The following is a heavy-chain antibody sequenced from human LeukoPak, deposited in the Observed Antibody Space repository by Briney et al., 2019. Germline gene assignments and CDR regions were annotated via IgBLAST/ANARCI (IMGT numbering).Heavy chain of an antibody. D-gene: IGHD6-6*01. J-gene: IGHJ6*02. CDR2: IIPIFGIA. Sequence: ASVKVSCKASGGTFSSYAISWVRQAPGQGLEWMGRIIPIFGIANYAQKFQGRVTITADKSTSTAYMELSSLRSEDTAVYYCARVYSSSSGGGYYYYGMDVWGQGTTVTVSS. CDR3: ARVYSSSSGGGYYYYGMDV. CDR1: GGTFSSYA. V-gene: IGHV1-69*04.